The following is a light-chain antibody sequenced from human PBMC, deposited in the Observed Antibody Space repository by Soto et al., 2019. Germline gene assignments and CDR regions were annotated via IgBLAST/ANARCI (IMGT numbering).Light chain of an antibody. Sequence: DIQMTQSPSSLSASVGDRVTITCRASQSISSYLNWYQQKPGKPPNLLIYAASSLQTGVPSRFSGSGAGTDFTITISNLHPEDFATYYCQQSYSTLRKTFGQGTKVEIK. CDR2: AAS. V-gene: IGKV1-39*01. J-gene: IGKJ1*01. CDR3: QQSYSTLRKT. CDR1: QSISSY.